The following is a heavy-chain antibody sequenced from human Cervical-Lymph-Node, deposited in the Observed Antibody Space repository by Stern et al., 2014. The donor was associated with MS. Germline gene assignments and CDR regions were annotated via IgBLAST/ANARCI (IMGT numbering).Heavy chain of an antibody. Sequence: VQLVQSGGGVVQPGRSLRLSCAASGFTFSSYGMHWVRQAPGKGLEWVAVISYDGSNKYYADSVKGRFTISRDNSKNTLYLQMNSLRAEDTAVYYCAKDMGPITMIVVVIGDGMDVWGQGTTVTVSS. J-gene: IGHJ6*02. CDR1: GFTFSSYG. D-gene: IGHD3-22*01. CDR3: AKDMGPITMIVVVIGDGMDV. V-gene: IGHV3-30*18. CDR2: ISYDGSNK.